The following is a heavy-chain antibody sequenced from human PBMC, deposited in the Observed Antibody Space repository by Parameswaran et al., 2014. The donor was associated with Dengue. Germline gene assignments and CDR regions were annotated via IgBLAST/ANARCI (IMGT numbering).Heavy chain of an antibody. Sequence: RWIRQPPGKALEWLALIYWDDDKRYSPSLKSRLTITKDTSKNQVVLTMTNMDPVDTATYYCARPWPLVRWFYFDHWGQGTLVTVSS. CDR2: IYWDDDK. J-gene: IGHJ4*02. D-gene: IGHD4-23*01. V-gene: IGHV2-5*08. CDR3: ARPWPLVRWFYFDH.